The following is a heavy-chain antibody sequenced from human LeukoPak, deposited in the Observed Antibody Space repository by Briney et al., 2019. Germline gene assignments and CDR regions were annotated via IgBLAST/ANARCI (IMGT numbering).Heavy chain of an antibody. CDR2: IWYDGSNK. CDR3: AREMVDIVATTSLDY. J-gene: IGHJ4*02. CDR1: GFTFSSYG. Sequence: PGGSLRLSCAASGFTFSSYGMHWVRQAPGKGLEWVAVIWYDGSNKYYADSVKGRFTISRDNAKNSLYLQMNSLRAEDTALYYCAREMVDIVATTSLDYWGQGTLVTVSS. D-gene: IGHD5-12*01. V-gene: IGHV3-33*01.